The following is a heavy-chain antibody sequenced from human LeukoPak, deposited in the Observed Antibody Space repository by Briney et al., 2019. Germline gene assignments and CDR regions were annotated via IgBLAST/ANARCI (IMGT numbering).Heavy chain of an antibody. CDR3: ARDKVPVLLWFGESEYYFDY. D-gene: IGHD3-10*01. V-gene: IGHV1-2*02. CDR2: INPNSGGT. J-gene: IGHJ4*02. CDR1: GGTFSSYA. Sequence: ASVKVSCKASGGTFSSYAISWVRQAPGQGLEWMGWINPNSGGTNYAQKFQGRVTMTRDTSISTAYMELSRLRSDDTAVYYCARDKVPVLLWFGESEYYFDYWGQGTLVTVSS.